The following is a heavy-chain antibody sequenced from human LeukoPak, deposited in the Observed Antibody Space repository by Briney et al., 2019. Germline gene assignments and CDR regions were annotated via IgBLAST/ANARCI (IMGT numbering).Heavy chain of an antibody. Sequence: SETLSLTCAVSGVSMSSNNWGSWVRQPPGKGLEWIGEIHESGSTNYNPSLKSRVTISVDKSKAQFSLKLSSVTAADTAVYYCARHEGFSQKDWGQGTQVTVS. CDR2: IHESGST. CDR1: GVSMSSNNW. V-gene: IGHV4-4*02. J-gene: IGHJ4*02. CDR3: ARHEGFSQKD.